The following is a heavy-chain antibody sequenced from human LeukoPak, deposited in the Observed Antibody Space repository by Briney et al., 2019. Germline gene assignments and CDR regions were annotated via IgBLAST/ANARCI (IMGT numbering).Heavy chain of an antibody. V-gene: IGHV1-24*01. Sequence: ASVKVSCKVSGYTLTELSMHWVRQAPGQGLECMGGLYPEDGETIYAQKFQGRVTMTQDTSTDTAYMELSSLRSEDTAVYYCATSVVVIVDAFDIWGQGTMVTVSS. CDR1: GYTLTELS. D-gene: IGHD3-22*01. J-gene: IGHJ3*02. CDR2: LYPEDGET. CDR3: ATSVVVIVDAFDI.